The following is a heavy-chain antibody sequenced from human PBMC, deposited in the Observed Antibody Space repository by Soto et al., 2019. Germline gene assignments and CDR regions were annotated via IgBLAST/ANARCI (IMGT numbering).Heavy chain of an antibody. CDR3: AKDVSSRRWFDP. V-gene: IGHV4-4*07. J-gene: IGHJ5*02. D-gene: IGHD3-16*01. Sequence: SETLSLTCAVSGASIRSYHWSFLRQPAGKGLEWIGRIQHTVNTNYNPSLKSRVTMSADTSKNQISLKMTSVTAADTAVYFCAKDVSSRRWFDPRGQGGRVTVS. CDR2: IQHTVNT. CDR1: GASIRSYH.